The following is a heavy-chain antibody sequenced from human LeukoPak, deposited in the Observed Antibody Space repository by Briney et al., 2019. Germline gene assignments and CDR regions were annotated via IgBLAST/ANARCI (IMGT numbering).Heavy chain of an antibody. CDR2: ISSSSSYI. V-gene: IGHV3-21*01. CDR1: GFTFSSYS. J-gene: IGHJ6*02. Sequence: GGSLRLSCAASGFTFSSYSMNWVRQAPGKGLEWVSSISSSSSYIYYADSVKGRFTISRDNAKNSLYLQMNSLRAEDTAVYYCAREGGYGDYVYYGMDVWGQGITVTVSS. CDR3: AREGGYGDYVYYGMDV. D-gene: IGHD4-17*01.